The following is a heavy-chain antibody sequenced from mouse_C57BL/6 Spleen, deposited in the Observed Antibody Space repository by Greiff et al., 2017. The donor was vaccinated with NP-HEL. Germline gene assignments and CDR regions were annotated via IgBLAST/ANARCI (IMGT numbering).Heavy chain of an antibody. CDR1: GYTFTSYW. D-gene: IGHD2-4*01. J-gene: IGHJ1*03. Sequence: QVQLKQPGAELVKPGASVKLSCKASGYTFTSYWMHWVKQRPGRGLEWIGRIDPNRGGTKYNEKFKSKATLTVDKPSSTAYMQLSSLTSEDSADYYCARPSLRPQLYFDVGGTGTTVTVSS. V-gene: IGHV1-72*01. CDR3: ARPSLRPQLYFDV. CDR2: IDPNRGGT.